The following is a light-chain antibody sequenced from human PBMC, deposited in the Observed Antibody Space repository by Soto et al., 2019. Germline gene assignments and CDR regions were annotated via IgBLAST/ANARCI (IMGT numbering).Light chain of an antibody. J-gene: IGKJ4*01. CDR2: TAS. CDR1: QSISNY. CDR3: QQSHSTPLT. V-gene: IGKV1-39*01. Sequence: DIQMTQSPSSLSASDGDRVTITCRASQSISNYLNWYQQKPGTAPKLLIYTASSLQSGVPSRFSGSGSGTDFTLTISSLQPEDFATYYCQQSHSTPLTFGGGTKVEIK.